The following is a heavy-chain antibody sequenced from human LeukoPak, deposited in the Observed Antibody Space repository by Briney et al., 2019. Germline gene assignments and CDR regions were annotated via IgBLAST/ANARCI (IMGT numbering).Heavy chain of an antibody. J-gene: IGHJ4*02. V-gene: IGHV1-69*13. CDR3: AAVAGPYDSGYYFDY. CDR2: IIPIFGTA. Sequence: SVTVSCTASGGTFSSYAISWVRQAPGQGLEWMGGIIPIFGTANYAQKFQGRVTITADESTSTAYMELSSLRSEDTAVYYCAAVAGPYDSGYYFDYWGQGTLVTVSS. CDR1: GGTFSSYA. D-gene: IGHD3-22*01.